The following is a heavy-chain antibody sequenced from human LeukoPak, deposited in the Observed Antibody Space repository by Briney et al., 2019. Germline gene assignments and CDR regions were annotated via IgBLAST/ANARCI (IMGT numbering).Heavy chain of an antibody. J-gene: IGHJ4*02. D-gene: IGHD3-22*01. CDR3: AEFDSSGYYYDY. CDR1: GFNFSRSP. V-gene: IGHV3-64*04. CDR2: INGNGDYT. Sequence: GGSLRLSCSAFGFNFSRSPMHWVRQAPGKGLEYVSAINGNGDYTYYADSVKGRSTISRDNSKNTLSLQMNSLRAEDTAVYYCAEFDSSGYYYDYWGQGTLVTVSS.